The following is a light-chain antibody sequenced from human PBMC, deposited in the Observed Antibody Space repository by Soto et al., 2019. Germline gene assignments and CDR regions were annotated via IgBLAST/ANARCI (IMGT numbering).Light chain of an antibody. V-gene: IGKV1-12*01. CDR3: QQSYMDPIT. Sequence: DIQMTQSQSSVSSSXGDTVTITXXASQGISSWLAWYQQKPGKAPRLLIDATSTLQSGVPSRFSGSASGADFTLTISSVQPEDFATYFCQQSYMDPITFGQGTRLEIK. J-gene: IGKJ5*01. CDR2: ATS. CDR1: QGISSW.